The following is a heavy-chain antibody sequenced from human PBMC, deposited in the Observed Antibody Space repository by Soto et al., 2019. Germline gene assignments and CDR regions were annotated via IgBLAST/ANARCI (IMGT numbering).Heavy chain of an antibody. Sequence: EVQLVESGGGLVQPGGSLRLSCSVSGFTFNSAWMSWVRQAPGKGLEWVVNINQDGNEKFYVDSVMGRFTISRDNAKNSLFLQMNSLRVEDTAVYYCASTPVAARYFDYWGRGNLVTVSS. D-gene: IGHD6-6*01. CDR1: GFTFNSAW. CDR3: ASTPVAARYFDY. CDR2: INQDGNEK. V-gene: IGHV3-7*01. J-gene: IGHJ4*02.